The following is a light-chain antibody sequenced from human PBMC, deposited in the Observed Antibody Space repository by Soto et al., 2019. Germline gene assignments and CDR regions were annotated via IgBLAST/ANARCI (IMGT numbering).Light chain of an antibody. CDR3: RSYTSSSTVV. CDR1: SNDVGGYNY. Sequence: QSALTQPASVSGSPGQSIAISCTGTSNDVGGYNYVSWYQQHPGKAPKLMIYDVSARPSGVSNRFSGSKSDNTASLTISGLQAEDEADYYCRSYTSSSTVVFGGGTKVTVL. J-gene: IGLJ2*01. CDR2: DVS. V-gene: IGLV2-14*01.